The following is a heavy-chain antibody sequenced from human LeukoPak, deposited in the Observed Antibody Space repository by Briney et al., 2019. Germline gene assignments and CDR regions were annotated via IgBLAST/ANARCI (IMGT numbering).Heavy chain of an antibody. Sequence: GGSLRLSCAPSRFTFSSYSMNWVRQAPGKGLEWVSSISSSSSYIYYADSVKGRFTISRGNAKNSLYLQMNSLRAEDTAVYYCARDLVGATPYFDYWGQGTLVTVSS. CDR2: ISSSSSYI. V-gene: IGHV3-21*01. CDR1: RFTFSSYS. D-gene: IGHD1-26*01. J-gene: IGHJ4*02. CDR3: ARDLVGATPYFDY.